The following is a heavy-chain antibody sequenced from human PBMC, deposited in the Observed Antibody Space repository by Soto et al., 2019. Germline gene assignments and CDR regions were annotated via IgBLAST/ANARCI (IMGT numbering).Heavy chain of an antibody. CDR1: GFSISTRGVG. D-gene: IGHD3-9*01. CDR3: ARSVYDRLTGVWLSARWFEY. V-gene: IGHV2-5*02. CDR2: IYWDDTT. J-gene: IGHJ4*02. Sequence: QTTLKDSAPTLVKPTQTLTLTCTFSGFSISTRGVGVGGIRRPPGKALEWLALIYWDDTTHYSPSLETRLTITKDTSTNQVVLTMTNVDPVDTATYYCARSVYDRLTGVWLSARWFEYWGQGTLVTVSS.